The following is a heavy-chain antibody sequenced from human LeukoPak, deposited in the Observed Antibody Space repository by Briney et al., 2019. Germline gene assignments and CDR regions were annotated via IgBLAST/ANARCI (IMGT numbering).Heavy chain of an antibody. Sequence: SVTVSCRASGGTFSSYAISWVRQAPGQGLEWMGRIIPILGIANYAQKFQGRVTITADKSTSTAYMELSSLRSEDTAVYYCARYSSSSGGDYFDYWGQGTLVTVSS. D-gene: IGHD6-6*01. J-gene: IGHJ4*02. CDR2: IIPILGIA. CDR1: GGTFSSYA. CDR3: ARYSSSSGGDYFDY. V-gene: IGHV1-69*04.